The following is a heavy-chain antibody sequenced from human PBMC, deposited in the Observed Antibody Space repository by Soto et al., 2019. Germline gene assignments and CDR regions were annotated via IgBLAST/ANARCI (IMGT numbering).Heavy chain of an antibody. Sequence: QVQLVQSGTEVKKPGASAKVSCKASGYTFRSYGISWVRQAPGQGLEWMGWISGYNGNTHYSQKFQGKVTMTTDTSTSTAYMELRNLRSDDTAVYYCAKADSNYAGRFSYYYMDVWGTGTMVTVSS. D-gene: IGHD4-4*01. V-gene: IGHV1-18*01. CDR2: ISGYNGNT. CDR3: AKADSNYAGRFSYYYMDV. CDR1: GYTFRSYG. J-gene: IGHJ6*03.